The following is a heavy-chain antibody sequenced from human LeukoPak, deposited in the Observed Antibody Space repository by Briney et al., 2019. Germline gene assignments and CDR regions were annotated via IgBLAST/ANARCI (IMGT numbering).Heavy chain of an antibody. Sequence: SVKVSCKASGGTSSDFAVSWVRQAPGQGLEWMGGIVPIFDTPNYAQKFEDRVTITADDATDTAYMELTGLTSEDTAVYYCASDIYGSQPSDYWGQGTLVTLSS. CDR3: ASDIYGSQPSDY. V-gene: IGHV1-69*01. J-gene: IGHJ4*02. CDR2: IVPIFDTP. D-gene: IGHD2/OR15-2a*01. CDR1: GGTSSDFA.